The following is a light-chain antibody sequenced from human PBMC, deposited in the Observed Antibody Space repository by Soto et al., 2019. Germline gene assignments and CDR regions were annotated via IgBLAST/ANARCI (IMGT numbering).Light chain of an antibody. J-gene: IGKJ4*01. V-gene: IGKV1-12*01. Sequence: DIQMTQSPSSVSASVGDRVTITCRARQGISSWLAWYQQKPGTAPNLLISAASSLSSGVPSRFSGSGSGTDFTLIISNLQPEDFAIFYCQQANSCPLTFGGGTKVEIK. CDR1: QGISSW. CDR2: AAS. CDR3: QQANSCPLT.